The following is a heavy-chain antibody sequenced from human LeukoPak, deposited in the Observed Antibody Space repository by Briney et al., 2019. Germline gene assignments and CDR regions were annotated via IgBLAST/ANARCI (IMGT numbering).Heavy chain of an antibody. J-gene: IGHJ4*02. D-gene: IGHD2-21*01. CDR1: GYTFTSYG. Sequence: ASVKVSCKASGYTFTSYGISWVRQAPGQGLEWMGWINPNSGGTKYALKFQGRVTMTRDTSINTAYMELNWLRSDDTAVYFCARVRSLFYFDYWGQGTLATVSS. V-gene: IGHV1-2*02. CDR3: ARVRSLFYFDY. CDR2: INPNSGGT.